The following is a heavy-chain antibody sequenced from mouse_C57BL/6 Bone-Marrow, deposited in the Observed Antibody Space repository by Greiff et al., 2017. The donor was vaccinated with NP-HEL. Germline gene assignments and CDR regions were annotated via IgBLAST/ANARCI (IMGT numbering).Heavy chain of an antibody. V-gene: IGHV5-12*01. D-gene: IGHD1-1*02. CDR2: ISNGGGST. CDR3: ARRCGKEEAWFAY. J-gene: IGHJ3*01. CDR1: GFTFSDYY. Sequence: DVKLVESGGGLVQPGGSLKLSCAASGFTFSDYYMYWVRQTPEKRLEWVAYISNGGGSTYYPDTVKGRFTISRDNAKNTLYLQMSRLKSEDTAMYYCARRCGKEEAWFAYWGQGTLVTVSA.